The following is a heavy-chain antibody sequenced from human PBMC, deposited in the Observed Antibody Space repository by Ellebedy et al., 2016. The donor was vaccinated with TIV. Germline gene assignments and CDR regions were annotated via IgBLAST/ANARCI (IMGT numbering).Heavy chain of an antibody. V-gene: IGHV4-4*07. CDR1: GVSITSHF. D-gene: IGHD3-22*01. J-gene: IGHJ3*01. CDR3: ARHGPQWFDAFDL. CDR2: LYPTGTT. Sequence: PSETLSLTCTVSGVSITSHFWTWIRQPAGKGLEWIGRLYPTGTTSYNPSLQSRVTMSRDTSKDQFSLKLSSVTAADTAVYYCARHGPQWFDAFDLWGLGTLVTVSS.